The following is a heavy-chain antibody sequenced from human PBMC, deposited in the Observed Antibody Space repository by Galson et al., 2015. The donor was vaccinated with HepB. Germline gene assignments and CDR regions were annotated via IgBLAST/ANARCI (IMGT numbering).Heavy chain of an antibody. CDR3: ATTQSTYYSDRSGYPKVGYYNYYEMDV. Sequence: QSGAEVKKPGESLKISCKGSGYSFTREWIGWVRQMPGKGLEWMGIIYPDDSTTRYSPSFQGQVSISVDKSISAAYLQWSSLKASDTAMYYCATTQSTYYSDRSGYPKVGYYNYYEMDVWGQGTTVTISS. D-gene: IGHD3-22*01. J-gene: IGHJ6*02. CDR2: IYPDDSTT. CDR1: GYSFTREW. V-gene: IGHV5-51*01.